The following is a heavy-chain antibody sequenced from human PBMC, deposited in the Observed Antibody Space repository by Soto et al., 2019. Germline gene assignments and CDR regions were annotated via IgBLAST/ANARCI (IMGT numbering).Heavy chain of an antibody. CDR1: GGTFSSYA. Sequence: QVQLVQSGAEVKKPGSSVKVSCKASGGTFSSYAISWVRQAPGQGLEWMGGIIPIFGTANYAQKFQGRVTITADESTSTAYMELSSLRSEDTAVYYCASQLRLGELSLYRLAAFDIWGQGTMVTVSS. V-gene: IGHV1-69*12. D-gene: IGHD3-16*02. CDR3: ASQLRLGELSLYRLAAFDI. CDR2: IIPIFGTA. J-gene: IGHJ3*02.